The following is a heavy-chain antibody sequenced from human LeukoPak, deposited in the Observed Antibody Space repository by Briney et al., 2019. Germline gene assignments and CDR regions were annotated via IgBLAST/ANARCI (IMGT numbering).Heavy chain of an antibody. V-gene: IGHV3-48*02. J-gene: IGHJ6*02. CDR2: ISRSTNSI. CDR1: GFTFSSYS. D-gene: IGHD6-13*01. Sequence: PGGSLRLSCEASGFTFSSYSMNWVRQAPGKGLEWISYISRSTNSISYADSVKGRFTISRDNTKNSLFLQVNNLRDEDTAVYYCARDRGPGIKPAGTVGMDVWGQGTTVTVSS. CDR3: ARDRGPGIKPAGTVGMDV.